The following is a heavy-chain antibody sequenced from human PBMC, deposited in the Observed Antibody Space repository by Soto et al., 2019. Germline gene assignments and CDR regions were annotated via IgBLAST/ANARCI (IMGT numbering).Heavy chain of an antibody. CDR3: ARPTREGAWFDP. J-gene: IGHJ5*02. Sequence: SETLSLTCAVSGGYISGGYYSWSWIRQPPGKGLEWIGFIYNSGSTYYNSSLKSRVTISVDRSKNHFFLNLTSVTAADTAVYYCARPTREGAWFDPWGQGTLVTVSS. V-gene: IGHV4-30-2*01. CDR1: GGYISGGYYS. CDR2: IYNSGST.